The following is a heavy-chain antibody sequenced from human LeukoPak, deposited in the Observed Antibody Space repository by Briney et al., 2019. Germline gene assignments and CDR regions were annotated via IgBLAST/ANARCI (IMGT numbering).Heavy chain of an antibody. Sequence: GGSVRLSCAASGFTLSSYEMHWVRQATGKGLEWVAGIGTAGDTYYPGSVKGRFSISRESAKNSLYLQMNSLRVGDTAVYYCAREIGDSEAFDIWGQGTMVTVSS. V-gene: IGHV3-13*01. D-gene: IGHD2-21*01. CDR1: GFTLSSYE. J-gene: IGHJ3*02. CDR3: AREIGDSEAFDI. CDR2: IGTAGDT.